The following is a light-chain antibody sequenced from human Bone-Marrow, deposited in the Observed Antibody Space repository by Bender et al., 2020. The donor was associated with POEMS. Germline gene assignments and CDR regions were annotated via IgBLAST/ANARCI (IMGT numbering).Light chain of an antibody. CDR2: DVS. CDR3: SSQSVSGTLA. V-gene: IGLV2-14*03. J-gene: IGLJ2*01. CDR1: ARDIGDYDF. Sequence: QSALTQPASVSGSPGQSITISCSGTARDIGDYDFVSWYQQYPDEAPKLVVYDVSIRPSGVSYRFSGSKSGYTASLTISGLQADDEAYYYCSSQSVSGTLAFGGGTMLTVL.